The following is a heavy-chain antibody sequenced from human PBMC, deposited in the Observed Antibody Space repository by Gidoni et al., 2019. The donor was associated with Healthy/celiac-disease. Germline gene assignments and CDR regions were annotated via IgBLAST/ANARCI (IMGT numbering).Heavy chain of an antibody. CDR1: GFTFSSYA. J-gene: IGHJ4*02. Sequence: EVQLLESGGGLVQPGGSLRLSCPASGFTFSSYAMSWVRQAPGKGLEWVSAISGSGGSTYYADSVKGRFTISRDNSKNTLYLQMNSLRAEDTAVYYCAKVGRAAVAGTVDYWGQGTLVTVSS. V-gene: IGHV3-23*01. CDR3: AKVGRAAVAGTVDY. CDR2: ISGSGGST. D-gene: IGHD6-19*01.